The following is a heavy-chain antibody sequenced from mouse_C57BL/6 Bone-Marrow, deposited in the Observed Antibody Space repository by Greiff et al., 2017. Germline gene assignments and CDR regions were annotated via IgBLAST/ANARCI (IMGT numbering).Heavy chain of an antibody. J-gene: IGHJ2*01. CDR1: GYTFTSYG. CDR3: ARDDYYGSSYRFDY. Sequence: QVQLKQSGAELARPGASVKLSCKASGYTFTSYGISWVKQRTGQGLEWIGEIYPRSGNTYYNEKFNGKDTLTADKSSSTAYMELRSLTSEDSAVYFCARDDYYGSSYRFDYWGQGTTLTVSS. D-gene: IGHD1-1*01. V-gene: IGHV1-81*01. CDR2: IYPRSGNT.